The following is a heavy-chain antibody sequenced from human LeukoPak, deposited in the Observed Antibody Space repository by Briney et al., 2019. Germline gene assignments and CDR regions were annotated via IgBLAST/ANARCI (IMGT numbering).Heavy chain of an antibody. V-gene: IGHV4-39*07. CDR3: ARQATDDYGDYEAYYGMDV. D-gene: IGHD4-17*01. CDR2: IYYSGST. CDR1: GGSISSSSYY. Sequence: SETLSLTCTVSGGSISSSSYYWGWIRQPPGKGLEWIGSIYYSGSTYYNPSLKSRVTISVDTSKNQFSLKLSSVTAADTAAYCCARQATDDYGDYEAYYGMDVWGQGTTVTVSS. J-gene: IGHJ6*02.